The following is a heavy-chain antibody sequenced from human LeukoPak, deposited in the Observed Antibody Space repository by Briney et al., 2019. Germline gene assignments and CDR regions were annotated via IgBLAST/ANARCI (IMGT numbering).Heavy chain of an antibody. CDR2: IYSGGST. Sequence: GGSLSLSCAASVLTLSSKYISWIRHAPGKGLWWVSVIYSGGSTYYADSVKGRFTISRDNSKNTLYLQMNSLRAEDTAVYYCARDVPWGYYGMDVWGQGTTVTVSS. J-gene: IGHJ6*02. CDR3: ARDVPWGYYGMDV. CDR1: VLTLSSKY. V-gene: IGHV3-66*01. D-gene: IGHD3-16*01.